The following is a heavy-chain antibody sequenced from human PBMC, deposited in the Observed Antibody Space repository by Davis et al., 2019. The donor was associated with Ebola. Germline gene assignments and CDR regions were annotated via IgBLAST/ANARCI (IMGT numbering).Heavy chain of an antibody. V-gene: IGHV3-11*01. Sequence: GSLRLSCAASGCTFADYAMHWVRHAPGNGLEWVSYISSSGSTIYYADSVKGRFTISRDNAKNSLYLQMNSLRAEDTAVYYGARNTVTRYYYYGMDVWGQGTTVTVSS. CDR3: ARNTVTRYYYYGMDV. J-gene: IGHJ6*02. CDR2: ISSSGSTI. CDR1: GCTFADYA. D-gene: IGHD4-17*01.